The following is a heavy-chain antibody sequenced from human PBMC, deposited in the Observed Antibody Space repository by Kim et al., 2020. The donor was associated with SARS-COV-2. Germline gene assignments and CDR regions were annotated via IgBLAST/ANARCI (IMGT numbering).Heavy chain of an antibody. V-gene: IGHV3-64*01. CDR2: ISSNGGST. CDR3: AGWSIAVAGASDY. D-gene: IGHD6-19*01. CDR1: GFTFSSYA. J-gene: IGHJ4*02. Sequence: GGSLRLSCAASGFTFSSYAMHWVRQAPGKGLEYVSAISSNGGSTYYANSVKGRFTISRDNSKNTLYLQMGSLRAEDMAVYYCAGWSIAVAGASDYWGQGTLVTVSS.